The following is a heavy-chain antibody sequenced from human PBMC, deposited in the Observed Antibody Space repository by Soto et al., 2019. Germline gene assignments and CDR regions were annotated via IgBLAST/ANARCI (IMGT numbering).Heavy chain of an antibody. CDR1: GFTFSSYE. Sequence: PGGSLRLSCAASGFTFSSYEMNWVRQAPGKGLEWVSYISSSGSTIYYADSVKGRFTISRDNAKNSLYLQMNSLRAEDTAVYYCARGGNPPVPFDYWGQGTLVTVS. D-gene: IGHD2-15*01. CDR2: ISSSGSTI. V-gene: IGHV3-48*03. CDR3: ARGGNPPVPFDY. J-gene: IGHJ4*02.